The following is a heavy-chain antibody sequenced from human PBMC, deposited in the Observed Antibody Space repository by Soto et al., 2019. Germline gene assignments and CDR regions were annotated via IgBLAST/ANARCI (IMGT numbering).Heavy chain of an antibody. CDR1: GGSISSTGHY. CDR2: IYYSGSP. Sequence: QVQLQESGPGLVKPSETLSLTCTVSGGSISSTGHYWGWVRQPPGKGLEWIGSIYYSGSPYYNPSLKSQLTISVYTSKNQFSLKLNSVTAADTAVYHCARLCGVTAFDSWGQGTLVIVSS. D-gene: IGHD2-21*02. CDR3: ARLCGVTAFDS. V-gene: IGHV4-39*01. J-gene: IGHJ5*01.